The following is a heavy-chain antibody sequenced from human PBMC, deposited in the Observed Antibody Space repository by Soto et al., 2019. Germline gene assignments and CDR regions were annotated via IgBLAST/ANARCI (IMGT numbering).Heavy chain of an antibody. CDR1: DGSIVGRGYS. D-gene: IGHD3-10*01. CDR3: ARTYGSGSRGTLDI. CDR2: INYSGST. Sequence: PSETMCLTWTVADGSIVGRGYSWSWIHQPPGKGLEWIGEINYSGSTNYNPSLKSRVTISVDTPKNQLSLKLSSVTAADTAVYYCARTYGSGSRGTLDIRGHGTMVTVSS. J-gene: IGHJ3*02. V-gene: IGHV4-34*01.